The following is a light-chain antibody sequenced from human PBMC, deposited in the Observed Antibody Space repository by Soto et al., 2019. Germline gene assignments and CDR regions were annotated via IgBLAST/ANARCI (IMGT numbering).Light chain of an antibody. V-gene: IGKV3-15*01. CDR1: QSISSN. CDR2: RTS. J-gene: IGKJ1*01. CDR3: QQRSNWPRT. Sequence: VMTQAQATMSVSLGERATLSCRPSQSISSNVAWYQQKPGQAPRLLMVRTSSRATGFPDRLSGSGSGTDFTLTISSLEPEDFEVYDCQQRSNWPRTFGQGTKVEIK.